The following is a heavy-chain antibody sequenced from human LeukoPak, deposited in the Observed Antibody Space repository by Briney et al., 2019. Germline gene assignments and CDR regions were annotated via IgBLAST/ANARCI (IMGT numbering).Heavy chain of an antibody. D-gene: IGHD4-17*01. Sequence: SETLSLTCIVSGDSISSSSYYWGWIRQPPGKGLEWVGTIFYSGSTFYNPSLKSRVTISVDTSKNQFSLKLSSVTAADTAVYYCARHIPTVTIYYYYMDVWGKGTTVTVSS. CDR3: ARHIPTVTIYYYYMDV. J-gene: IGHJ6*03. CDR1: GDSISSSSYY. CDR2: IFYSGST. V-gene: IGHV4-39*01.